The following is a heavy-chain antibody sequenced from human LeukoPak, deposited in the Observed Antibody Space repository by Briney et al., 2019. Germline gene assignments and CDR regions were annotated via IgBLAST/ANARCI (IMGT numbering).Heavy chain of an antibody. CDR3: ARYTAVSSPGAFDV. CDR1: GFTFRSFW. J-gene: IGHJ3*01. CDR2: IKQNGAEE. D-gene: IGHD4-17*01. Sequence: HPGGSLRLSCVASGFTFRSFWMSWVRQAPGKRLEWVANIKQNGAEEYYMDSVKGRFTISRDQAKNSVYLQMNSLRVGDTAMYYCARYTAVSSPGAFDVWGQGTMVTVS. V-gene: IGHV3-7*03.